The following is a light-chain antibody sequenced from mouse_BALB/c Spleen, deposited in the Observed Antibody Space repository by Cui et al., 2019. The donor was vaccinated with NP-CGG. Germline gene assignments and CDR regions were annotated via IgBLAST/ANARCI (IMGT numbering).Light chain of an antibody. Sequence: QAVVTQDSELTTSPGETVTLICRSSTGAITTSNYANWVQEKPDHLFTGLIGGTNNRAPGVPARFSGSLIGDKAALTITGAQTEDEAIYFCALWYSNHWVFGGGTKLTVL. V-gene: IGLV1*01. J-gene: IGLJ1*01. CDR2: GTN. CDR1: TGAITTSNY. CDR3: ALWYSNHWV.